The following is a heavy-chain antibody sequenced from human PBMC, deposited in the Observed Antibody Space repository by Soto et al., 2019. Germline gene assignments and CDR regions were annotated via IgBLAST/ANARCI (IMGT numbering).Heavy chain of an antibody. V-gene: IGHV4-59*08. CDR2: IYYSGST. D-gene: IGHD1-26*01. CDR3: AIHSCGSYCEVVNWFDP. CDR1: GGSISSYY. Sequence: SETLSLTCTVSGGSISSYYWSWIRQPPGKGLEWIGYIYYSGSTNYNPSLKSRVTISVDTSKNQFSLKLSSVTAADTAVYYCAIHSCGSYCEVVNWFDPWGQGTLVTVSS. J-gene: IGHJ5*02.